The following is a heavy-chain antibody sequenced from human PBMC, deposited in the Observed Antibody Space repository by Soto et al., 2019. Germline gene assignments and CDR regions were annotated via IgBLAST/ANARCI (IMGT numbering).Heavy chain of an antibody. CDR2: ISGSGGST. CDR3: AKDRRLYAGSYSSGWSAWFDP. CDR1: GFTFSSYA. V-gene: IGHV3-23*01. J-gene: IGHJ5*02. Sequence: PGGSLRLSCAASGFTFSSYAMSWVRQAPGKGLEWVSAISGSGGSTYYADSVKGRFTISRDNSKNTLYLQMNSLRAEDTAVYYCAKDRRLYAGSYSSGWSAWFDPWGQGTLVTVSS. D-gene: IGHD6-19*01.